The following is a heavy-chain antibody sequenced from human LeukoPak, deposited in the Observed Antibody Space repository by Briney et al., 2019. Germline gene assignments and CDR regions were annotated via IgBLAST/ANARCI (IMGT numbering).Heavy chain of an antibody. CDR2: ISSSGSTI. Sequence: PGGSLRLSCAASGFTFSDYYMSWIRQAPGKGLEWVSYISSSGSTIYYADSVKGRFTISRDNAKNSLYLQMNSLGAEDTAVYYCARDFWSGYYYYYYYMDVWGEGTTVTVSS. V-gene: IGHV3-11*01. J-gene: IGHJ6*03. D-gene: IGHD3-3*01. CDR1: GFTFSDYY. CDR3: ARDFWSGYYYYYYYMDV.